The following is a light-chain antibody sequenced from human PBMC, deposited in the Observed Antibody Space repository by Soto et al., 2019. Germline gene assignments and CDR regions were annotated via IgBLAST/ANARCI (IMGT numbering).Light chain of an antibody. V-gene: IGKV3-11*01. J-gene: IGKJ5*01. Sequence: EIVLTQSPVTLSLSPGERATLSCRASQSVSTDLAWYQQKPGQAPRLLIYDASNRATGIPARFSGSGSGTDFTLTISSLEPEDFAVYYSQQRSHWITFGQGTRLEIK. CDR3: QQRSHWIT. CDR1: QSVSTD. CDR2: DAS.